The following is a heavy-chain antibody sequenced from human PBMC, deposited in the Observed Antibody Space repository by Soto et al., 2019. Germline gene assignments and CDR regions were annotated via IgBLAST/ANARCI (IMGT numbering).Heavy chain of an antibody. D-gene: IGHD1-26*01. CDR1: GFTFSDHY. J-gene: IGHJ6*02. V-gene: IGHV3-72*01. CDR3: VRAQVGCTAMDV. Sequence: EVQLVQSGGGLVHPGGSLTLSCAASGFTFSDHYIHWVRQAPGKGLEWVCRFKNRAVGYISECAECLRGRFTVTRDDSKNSLLLQMTSLNHDDAAVYYCVRAQVGCTAMDVWGQGTTVTVSS. CDR2: FKNRAVGYIS.